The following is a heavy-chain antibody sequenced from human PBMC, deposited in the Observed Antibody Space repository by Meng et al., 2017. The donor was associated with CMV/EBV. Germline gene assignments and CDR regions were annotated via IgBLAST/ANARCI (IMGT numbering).Heavy chain of an antibody. J-gene: IGHJ3*01. V-gene: IGHV1-69*10. CDR1: AGTFSSST. D-gene: IGHD3-3*01. CDR3: AHTNFGVAKAFDL. CDR2: IIPNLGIA. Sequence: SVQVSCKASAGTFSSSTISWVRQAPGQGLEWMGGIIPNLGIANYEQQFQGRVMITADKSTSTAYMELSSLRSEDTTVYYCAHTNFGVAKAFDLWGQGTMVTVSS.